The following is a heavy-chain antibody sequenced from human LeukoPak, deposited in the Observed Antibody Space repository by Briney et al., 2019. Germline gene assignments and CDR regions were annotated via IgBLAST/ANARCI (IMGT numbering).Heavy chain of an antibody. CDR2: ISSSGTII. CDR3: ARHISSWGPPFDY. V-gene: IGHV3-48*03. J-gene: IGHJ4*02. D-gene: IGHD6-13*01. CDR1: GFIFSSYE. Sequence: PGGSLRLSCAASGFIFSSYEMTWVRPAPGKGLEWVSYISSSGTIIYYADSVKGRFTISRDNAKNSLYLQMNSLRADDTAVYYCARHISSWGPPFDYWGQGTLVTVSS.